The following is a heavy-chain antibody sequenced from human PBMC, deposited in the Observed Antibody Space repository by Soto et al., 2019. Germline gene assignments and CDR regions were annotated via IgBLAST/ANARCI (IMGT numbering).Heavy chain of an antibody. D-gene: IGHD3-3*01. J-gene: IGHJ5*02. Sequence: SETLSLTCTVSGGAISGYYWTWIRQPAGKGLEWIGRIYSSGGTKYNPSLKSRVDMSLDMSKNQFSLRLNSVTAADTAVYYCARGQRFSDSFDPWGQGTLVTVSS. CDR3: ARGQRFSDSFDP. CDR1: GGAISGYY. V-gene: IGHV4-4*07. CDR2: IYSSGGT.